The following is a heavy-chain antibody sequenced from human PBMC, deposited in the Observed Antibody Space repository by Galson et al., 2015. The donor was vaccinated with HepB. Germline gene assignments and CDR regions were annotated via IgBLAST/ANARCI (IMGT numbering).Heavy chain of an antibody. CDR3: SKSLDF. Sequence: SLRLSCAASGFSFENSWMDWVRQAPGKGLEWVGNIKEDGSERYYVDSVKGLFTTSRDNAKNSLFLQMNSLRVEDTAIYYCSKSLDFWGQGILVTVSS. CDR1: GFSFENSW. J-gene: IGHJ4*02. CDR2: IKEDGSER. V-gene: IGHV3-7*03. D-gene: IGHD3/OR15-3a*01.